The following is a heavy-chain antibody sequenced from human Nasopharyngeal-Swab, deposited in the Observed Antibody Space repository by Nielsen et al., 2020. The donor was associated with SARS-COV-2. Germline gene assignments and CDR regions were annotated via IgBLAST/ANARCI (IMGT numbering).Heavy chain of an antibody. J-gene: IGHJ4*02. Sequence: ASVKVSCKASGYTFTSYGISWVRQAPGQGLEWMGWISAYNGNTNYAQKLQGRVTMTTDTSTSTAYMELRSLRSDDTAVYYCARDPPYYASSAPWGFDYWGQGTLVTVSS. V-gene: IGHV1-18*01. CDR2: ISAYNGNT. CDR1: GYTFTSYG. D-gene: IGHD3-22*01. CDR3: ARDPPYYASSAPWGFDY.